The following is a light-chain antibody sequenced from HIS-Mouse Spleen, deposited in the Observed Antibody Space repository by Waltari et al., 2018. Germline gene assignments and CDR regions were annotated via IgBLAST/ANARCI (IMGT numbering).Light chain of an antibody. J-gene: IGLJ2*01. CDR1: SSDVGSYNL. Sequence: QSALTQPASVSGSPGQSITISCTGTSSDVGSYNLVSWYQQHPGKAPKLMISEGSKRRSGVSNRFSGSKSGNTASLTISGLQAEDEADYYCCSYAGSSTVVFGGGTKLTVL. CDR2: EGS. V-gene: IGLV2-23*01. CDR3: CSYAGSSTVV.